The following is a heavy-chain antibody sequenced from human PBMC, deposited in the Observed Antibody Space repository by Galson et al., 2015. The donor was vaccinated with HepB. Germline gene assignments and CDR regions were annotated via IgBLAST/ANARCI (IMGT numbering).Heavy chain of an antibody. D-gene: IGHD3/OR15-3a*01. J-gene: IGHJ4*02. CDR2: INNSGVST. CDR3: AIGLVSGAKFDS. V-gene: IGHV3-23*01. Sequence: SLRLSCAASGFTFSSSAMSWVRQAPGKGLKWVSTINNSGVSTYYVDSVKGRFTISRDNSKNTVYLLLNSLRAEDTAIYYCAIGLVSGAKFDSWGQGALVTVSS. CDR1: GFTFSSSA.